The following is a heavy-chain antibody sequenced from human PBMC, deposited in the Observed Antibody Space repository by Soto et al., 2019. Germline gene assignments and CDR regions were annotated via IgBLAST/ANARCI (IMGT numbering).Heavy chain of an antibody. J-gene: IGHJ5*02. CDR1: GGSFSGYY. CDR2: INHSGST. D-gene: IGHD6-19*01. CDR3: ARARGSGWYGWFDP. V-gene: IGHV4-34*01. Sequence: SLTCAVYGGSFSGYYWSWIRQPPGKGLEWIGEINHSGSTNYNPSLKSRVTISVDTSKNQFSLKLSSVTAADTAVYYCARARGSGWYGWFDPWGQGTLVTVSS.